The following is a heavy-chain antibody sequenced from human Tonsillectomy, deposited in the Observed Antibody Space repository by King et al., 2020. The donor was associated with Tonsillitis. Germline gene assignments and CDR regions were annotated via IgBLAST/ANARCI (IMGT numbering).Heavy chain of an antibody. CDR2: IYSGGST. V-gene: IGHV3-53*01. J-gene: IGHJ3*02. D-gene: IGHD1-1*01. CDR3: ATLGYALNAFDI. Sequence: VQLVESGGGLIQPGGSLRLSCAASAFTVSSNYMSWVRQAPGKGLEWVSLIYSGGSTYYADSVKGRFTISRDSSKNTLFLQMNSLRAEDTAVYYCATLGYALNAFDIWGQGTMVTVSS. CDR1: AFTVSSNY.